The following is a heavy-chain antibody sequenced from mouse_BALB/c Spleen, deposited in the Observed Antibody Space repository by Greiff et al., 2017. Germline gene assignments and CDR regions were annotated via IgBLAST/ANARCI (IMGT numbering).Heavy chain of an antibody. CDR3: ARYGYVFYAMDY. CDR1: GFTFSSFG. V-gene: IGHV5-17*02. J-gene: IGHJ4*01. CDR2: ISSGSSTI. D-gene: IGHD2-2*01. Sequence: EVKVVESGGGLVQPGGSRKLSCAASGFTFSSFGMHWVRQAPEKGLEWVAYISSGSSTIYYADTVKGRFTISRDNPKNTLFLQMTSLRSEDTAMYYCARYGYVFYAMDYWGQGTSVTVSS.